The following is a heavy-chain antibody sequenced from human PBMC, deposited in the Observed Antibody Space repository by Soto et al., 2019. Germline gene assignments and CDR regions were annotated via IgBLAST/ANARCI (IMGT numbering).Heavy chain of an antibody. CDR3: ARLPYDSSGYRLDP. J-gene: IGHJ5*02. D-gene: IGHD3-22*01. V-gene: IGHV4-31*03. CDR2: IYYSGST. Sequence: SETLSLTCTVSGGSISSGGYYWSWIRQHPGKGLEWIGYIYYSGSTYYNPSLKSRVTISVDTSKNQFSLKLSSVTAADTAVYYCARLPYDSSGYRLDPWGQGTLVTVSS. CDR1: GGSISSGGYY.